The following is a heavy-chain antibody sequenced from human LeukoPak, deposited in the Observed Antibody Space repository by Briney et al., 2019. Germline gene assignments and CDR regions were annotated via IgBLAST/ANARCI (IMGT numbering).Heavy chain of an antibody. D-gene: IGHD1-14*01. Sequence: GGSLRLSCVASGFIFSTYGLHWVRQSPGRGLEWVAVTWYDGSQRYYADSVKGRFTISRDDSQNTIYLQMDSLRAEDTAIYYCATSSPRNYFDHWGQGTLVTVSS. CDR3: ATSSPRNYFDH. J-gene: IGHJ4*02. CDR2: TWYDGSQR. V-gene: IGHV3-33*01. CDR1: GFIFSTYG.